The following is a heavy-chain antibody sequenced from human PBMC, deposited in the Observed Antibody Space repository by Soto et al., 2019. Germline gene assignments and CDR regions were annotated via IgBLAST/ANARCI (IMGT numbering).Heavy chain of an antibody. J-gene: IGHJ6*02. CDR2: IYTSGST. D-gene: IGHD6-13*01. V-gene: IGHV4-4*07. CDR1: GGSISSYY. CDR3: ARYRGSSSMSYYYHYGIAV. Sequence: PSETLSLTCTVSGGSISSYYWSWIRQPAGKGLEWIGRIYTSGSTNYNPSLKSRVTMSVDTSKNQFSLKLSSVTAADTAVYYCARYRGSSSMSYYYHYGIAVWGQGTSVTVSS.